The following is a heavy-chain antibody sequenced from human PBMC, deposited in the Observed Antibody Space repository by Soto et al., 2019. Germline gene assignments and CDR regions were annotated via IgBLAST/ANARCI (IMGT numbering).Heavy chain of an antibody. D-gene: IGHD6-19*01. Sequence: GESLKIPRKGSGYDFTRYLIKLVRPMPGEGPGGEGRIDPRDSYTSYSPSFEGHVTMSVDKSTSTAYLQWSSLKAPDTAIYYCARHFRESSGEDFDYWGQGTLVTVSS. V-gene: IGHV5-10-1*01. CDR1: GYDFTRYL. CDR3: ARHFRESSGEDFDY. J-gene: IGHJ4*02. CDR2: IDPRDSYT.